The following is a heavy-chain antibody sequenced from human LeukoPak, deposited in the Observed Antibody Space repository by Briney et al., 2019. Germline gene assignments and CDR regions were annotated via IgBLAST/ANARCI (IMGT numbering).Heavy chain of an antibody. D-gene: IGHD6-13*01. V-gene: IGHV3-11*01. CDR1: GFTFSDYY. J-gene: IGHJ4*02. Sequence: GGSLRLSCAASGFTFSDYYMSWIRQAPGKGLEWVSYISSSGSTIYYADSVKGRFTISRDNAKDSLYLQMNSLRAEDTAVYYCARGGTSWQIAAAGPLDYWGQGTLVTVSS. CDR2: ISSSGSTI. CDR3: ARGGTSWQIAAAGPLDY.